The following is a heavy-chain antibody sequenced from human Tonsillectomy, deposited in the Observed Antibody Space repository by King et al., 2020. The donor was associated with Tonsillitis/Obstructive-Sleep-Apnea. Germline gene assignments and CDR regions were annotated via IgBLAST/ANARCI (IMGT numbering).Heavy chain of an antibody. CDR1: GFTFSSYT. CDR2: ISRSSTHI. Sequence: VQLVESGGGLVKPGGSLRLSCAASGFTFSSYTMNWVRQAPGKGLEWVASISRSSTHIDYADSLKGRFTFSRDNAKNLLYLQMSSLRAEDTALYYCARERGYGDYYFDYWGQGTLVTVSS. CDR3: ARERGYGDYYFDY. V-gene: IGHV3-21*06. J-gene: IGHJ4*02. D-gene: IGHD4-17*01.